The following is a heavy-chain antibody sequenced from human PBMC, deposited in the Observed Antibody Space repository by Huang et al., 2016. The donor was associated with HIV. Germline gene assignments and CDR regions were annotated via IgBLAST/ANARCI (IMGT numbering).Heavy chain of an antibody. CDR1: GGTFRNDA. CDR3: ARDRGYYGSGSFTL. Sequence: QVRLVQSGAEVKKPGSSVRVSCKTSGGTFRNDAISWVRQAPGQGLEWMGGMIPLVGKTHRAQRFKGRFTVVADDAATTVHMDLNSLTSEDTAIYYCARDRGYYGSGSFTLWGQGTLVTVSS. J-gene: IGHJ4*02. CDR2: MIPLVGKT. D-gene: IGHD3-10*01. V-gene: IGHV1-69*13.